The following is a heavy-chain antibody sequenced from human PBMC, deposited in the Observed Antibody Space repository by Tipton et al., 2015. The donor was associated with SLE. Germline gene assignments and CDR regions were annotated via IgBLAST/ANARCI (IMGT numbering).Heavy chain of an antibody. CDR2: INHSGST. V-gene: IGHV4-34*01. CDR1: GGSFSGYY. J-gene: IGHJ5*02. D-gene: IGHD2-15*01. CDR3: ARAEGSSWLYTRFDP. Sequence: TLSLTCAVYGGSFSGYYWSWIRQPPGKGLEWIGEINHSGSTNYNPSLKSRVTISVDTSKNQFSLKLSSVTAADTAVYYCARAEGSSWLYTRFDPWGQGTLVTVSS.